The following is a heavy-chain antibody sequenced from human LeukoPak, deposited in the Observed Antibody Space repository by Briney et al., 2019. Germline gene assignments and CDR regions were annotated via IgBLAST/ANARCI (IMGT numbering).Heavy chain of an antibody. CDR1: GFTFSSYS. CDR2: ISSSSSYI. V-gene: IGHV3-21*01. D-gene: IGHD2-2*03. CDR3: ARDGYCSSTSCYVDYYGMDV. J-gene: IGHJ6*04. Sequence: GGSLRLSCAASGFTFSSYSMNWVRQAPGKGLEWVSSISSSSSYIYYADSVKGRFTISRDNAKNSLYLQMNSLRAEETAVYYCARDGYCSSTSCYVDYYGMDVWGKGTTVTVSS.